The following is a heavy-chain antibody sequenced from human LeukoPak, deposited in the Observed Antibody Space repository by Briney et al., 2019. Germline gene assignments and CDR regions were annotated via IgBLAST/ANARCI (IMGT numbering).Heavy chain of an antibody. Sequence: PSETLSLTCTVSGGSINSGGYSWSWIRQPAGKGLEWIGRMYTSGSTNYNPSLKSRVTISVDTSNNQFSLNLSSVTAADTAVYYCARESSNWDRGYYYYYMDVWGKGTTVTVSS. CDR1: GGSINSGGYS. V-gene: IGHV4-61*02. J-gene: IGHJ6*03. D-gene: IGHD6-13*01. CDR2: MYTSGST. CDR3: ARESSNWDRGYYYYYMDV.